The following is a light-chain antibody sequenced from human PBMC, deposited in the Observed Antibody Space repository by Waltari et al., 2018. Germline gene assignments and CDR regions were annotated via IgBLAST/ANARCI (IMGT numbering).Light chain of an antibody. CDR3: SSYTSSTTFV. J-gene: IGLJ2*01. CDR2: EVN. V-gene: IGLV2-18*02. Sequence: QSALTQPPSVSGSPGQSVTISCTGTSSAVGNDNLVPWYQQPPGTAPKVVLYEVNNPPSGVPARFSGSKSGNTAYLTISGLQAEDEADYYCSSYTSSTTFVFGGGTKLAVL. CDR1: SSAVGNDNL.